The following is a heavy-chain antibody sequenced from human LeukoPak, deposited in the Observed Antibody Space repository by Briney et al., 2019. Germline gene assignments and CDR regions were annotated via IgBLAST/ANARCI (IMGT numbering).Heavy chain of an antibody. V-gene: IGHV3-53*05. D-gene: IGHD6-13*01. CDR2: IYSGGST. CDR3: ARGPPFSSSWQYNWFDP. J-gene: IGHJ5*02. CDR1: GFTVSSNY. Sequence: GGSLRLSCAASGFTVSSNYMSWVRQAPGKGLEWVSVIYSGGSTYYADSVKGRFTISRDNSKDTLYLQMNSLRAEDTAVYYCARGPPFSSSWQYNWFDPWGQGTLVTVSS.